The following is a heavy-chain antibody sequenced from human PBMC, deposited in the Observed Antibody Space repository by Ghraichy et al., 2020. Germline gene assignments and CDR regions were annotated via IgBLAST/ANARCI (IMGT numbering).Heavy chain of an antibody. CDR2: VYYGGSA. CDR1: GGSISSNDHY. CDR3: ARGGLRGDFGS. J-gene: IGHJ5*01. D-gene: IGHD5-24*01. V-gene: IGHV4-39*07. Sequence: GSLSLTCNVSGGSISSNDHYWGWIRQPPGKGLEWIGSVYYGGSAQYNPSLRSRVTISVDTSKNQFSVKVNSVTAADAAVYFCARGGLRGDFGSWGQGTLVTVSS.